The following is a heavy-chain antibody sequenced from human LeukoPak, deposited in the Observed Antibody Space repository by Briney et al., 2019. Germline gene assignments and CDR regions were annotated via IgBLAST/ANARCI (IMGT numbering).Heavy chain of an antibody. Sequence: PSETLSLTCTVSGGSISIYYWSWIRQPPGKGLEWIGYIYYSGSTNYIPSLKSRVTISVDTSKNQFSLKLSSVTAADTAVYYCVMTIVVRPGCYFDYCGQGTLVTVSS. CDR3: VMTIVVRPGCYFDY. CDR2: IYYSGST. V-gene: IGHV4-59*01. D-gene: IGHD2-2*01. CDR1: GGSISIYY. J-gene: IGHJ4*02.